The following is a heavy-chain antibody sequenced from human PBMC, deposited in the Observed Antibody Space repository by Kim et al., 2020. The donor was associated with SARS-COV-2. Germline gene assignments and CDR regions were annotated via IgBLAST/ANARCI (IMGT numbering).Heavy chain of an antibody. D-gene: IGHD3-16*01. V-gene: IGHV1-24*01. CDR1: GYSLTELS. J-gene: IGHJ5*01. CDR2: FDPEEGRI. Sequence: ASVKVSCKVSGYSLTELSIHWVRQAPEKGLEWMGGFDPEEGRIINAQKFQGRVTMTEDTSSGTAYMELRSLRSDDTAVYFCTTLNYGNYFDSWGQGTLVTVSS. CDR3: TTLNYGNYFDS.